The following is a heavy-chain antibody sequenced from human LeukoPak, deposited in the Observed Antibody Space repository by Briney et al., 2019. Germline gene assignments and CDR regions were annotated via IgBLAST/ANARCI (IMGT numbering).Heavy chain of an antibody. V-gene: IGHV3-21*01. Sequence: GGSLRLSCAASGFTVSSNYMSWVRQAPGKGLEWVSSISSSSSYIYYADSVKGRFTISRDNAKNSLYLQMNSLRAEDTAVYYCARGPIVVVPAALDYWGQGTLVTVSS. CDR1: GFTVSSNY. CDR2: ISSSSSYI. J-gene: IGHJ4*02. CDR3: ARGPIVVVPAALDY. D-gene: IGHD2-2*01.